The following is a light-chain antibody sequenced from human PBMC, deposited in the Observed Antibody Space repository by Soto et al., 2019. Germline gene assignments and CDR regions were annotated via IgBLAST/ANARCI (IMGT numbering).Light chain of an antibody. Sequence: DIVMTQSPLSLPVTPGEPASISCRSSQSLLHSNGYNYLDWYLQKPGQSPQLLIYLGSNRASGVPYRFSGSGSGTDFTLQISRVEAEDVGVYYCMQGLRPPYTFGQGTKLQIK. CDR1: QSLLHSNGYNY. V-gene: IGKV2-28*01. J-gene: IGKJ2*01. CDR3: MQGLRPPYT. CDR2: LGS.